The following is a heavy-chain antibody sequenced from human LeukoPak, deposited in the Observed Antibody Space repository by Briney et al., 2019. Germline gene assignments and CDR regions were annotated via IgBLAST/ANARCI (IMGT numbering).Heavy chain of an antibody. CDR3: ARAGAMTRIGAFDI. CDR2: IGTSASAI. J-gene: IGHJ3*02. CDR1: GFTFSDYY. V-gene: IGHV3-11*04. Sequence: SGVSLRLSCAASGFTFSDYYMSWIRQAPGKGLEWVSYIGTSASAIYYADSVKGRFTISRDNAKNSLYLQMSSLRPEDTAVYYCARAGAMTRIGAFDILGQGTMVTVSS. D-gene: IGHD3-22*01.